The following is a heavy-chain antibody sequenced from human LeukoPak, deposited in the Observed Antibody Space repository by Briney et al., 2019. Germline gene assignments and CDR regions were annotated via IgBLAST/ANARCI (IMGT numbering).Heavy chain of an antibody. D-gene: IGHD6-13*01. J-gene: IGHJ4*02. CDR2: ISYDGSNK. Sequence: GRSLRLSCAASGFTFSNYAMHWVRQAPGTGLEWVAVISYDGSNKYYADSVKGRFTVSRDNSKNTLYLQMSSLRAEDTAVYYCVKDTSSWYYFDYWGQGTLVTVSS. V-gene: IGHV3-30*14. CDR3: VKDTSSWYYFDY. CDR1: GFTFSNYA.